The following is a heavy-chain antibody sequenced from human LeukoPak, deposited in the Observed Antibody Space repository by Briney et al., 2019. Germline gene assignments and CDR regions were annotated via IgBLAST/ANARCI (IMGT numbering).Heavy chain of an antibody. CDR1: GFTFSSYA. CDR3: AKDQFSSGLNWFDP. V-gene: IGHV3-23*01. J-gene: IGHJ5*02. D-gene: IGHD6-19*01. Sequence: GGSLRLSCAASGFTFSSYAMGWVRQAPGKGLEWVSAISGSGGSTYYADSVKGRFTISRDNSKNTLYLQMNSLRAEDTVVYYCAKDQFSSGLNWFDPWGQGTLVTVSS. CDR2: ISGSGGST.